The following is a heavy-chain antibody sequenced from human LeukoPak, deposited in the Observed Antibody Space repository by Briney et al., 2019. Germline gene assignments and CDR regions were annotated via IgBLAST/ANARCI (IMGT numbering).Heavy chain of an antibody. J-gene: IGHJ4*02. Sequence: SLSLSCAVSGFAFSSFAMGWVRPAPGRGRGWVSGIRGSGGSTDYADSVKGRFTISRDNSKNPLYLQMNSLRAEDTAVYYCAKDGRDGYNLYYFDYWSQGTLVTVSS. CDR2: IRGSGGST. V-gene: IGHV3-23*01. CDR3: AKDGRDGYNLYYFDY. D-gene: IGHD5-24*01. CDR1: GFAFSSFA.